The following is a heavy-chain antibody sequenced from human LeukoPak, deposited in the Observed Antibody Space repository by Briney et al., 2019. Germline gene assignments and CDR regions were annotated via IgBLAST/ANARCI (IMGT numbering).Heavy chain of an antibody. CDR2: IYYSGST. J-gene: IGHJ5*02. V-gene: IGHV4-39*01. CDR1: GGSFSGYY. Sequence: SETLSLTCAVYGGSFSGYYWGWIRQPPGKGLEWIGSIYYSGSTYYNPSLKSRVTISVDTSKNQFSLKLSSVTAADTAVYYCARRAGRYYGSGSYWSWFDPWGQGTLVTVSS. D-gene: IGHD3-10*01. CDR3: ARRAGRYYGSGSYWSWFDP.